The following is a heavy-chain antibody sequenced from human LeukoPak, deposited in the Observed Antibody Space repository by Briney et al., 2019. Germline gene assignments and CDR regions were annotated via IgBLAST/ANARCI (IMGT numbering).Heavy chain of an antibody. D-gene: IGHD3-10*01. V-gene: IGHV3-15*01. Sequence: GGSLRLSCAASGFTLSNAWMNWVRQAPGKGLEWVGLIKSKTNGETRDYAAPVKGRFTISRDDSDNTLYLQMNSLRAADTAVYYCAKVGTLGQYGSGSYYKDHFDYWGQGTLVTVSS. CDR2: IKSKTNGETR. J-gene: IGHJ4*02. CDR1: GFTLSNAW. CDR3: AKVGTLGQYGSGSYYKDHFDY.